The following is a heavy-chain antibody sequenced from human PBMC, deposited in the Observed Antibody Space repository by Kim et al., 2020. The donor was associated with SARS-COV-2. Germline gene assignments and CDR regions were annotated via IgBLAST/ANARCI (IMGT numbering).Heavy chain of an antibody. D-gene: IGHD3-16*01. CDR1: GFTFNSYS. V-gene: IGHV3-48*01. J-gene: IGHJ4*02. Sequence: GGSLRLSCAASGFTFNSYSMNWVRQAPGKGLEWISYISSSGSSIYYADSVKGRFTISRDKARNLVFLQMNSLRTDDTAVYSCAGGLAYWGQGTLVTVSS. CDR3: AGGLAY. CDR2: ISSSGSSI.